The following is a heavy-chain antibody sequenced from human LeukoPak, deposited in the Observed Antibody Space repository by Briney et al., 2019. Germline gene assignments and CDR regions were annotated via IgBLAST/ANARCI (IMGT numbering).Heavy chain of an antibody. Sequence: GSLRLSCAASGFTFSSYGMHWVRQAPGKGLEWVAVIWYDGSNKYYADSVKGRFTISRDNSKNTVYLQMNSLGAEDTAVYYCAKDSFPMTTPEGSNYWGQGTLVTVSS. J-gene: IGHJ4*02. CDR1: GFTFSSYG. V-gene: IGHV3-33*06. D-gene: IGHD4-17*01. CDR3: AKDSFPMTTPEGSNY. CDR2: IWYDGSNK.